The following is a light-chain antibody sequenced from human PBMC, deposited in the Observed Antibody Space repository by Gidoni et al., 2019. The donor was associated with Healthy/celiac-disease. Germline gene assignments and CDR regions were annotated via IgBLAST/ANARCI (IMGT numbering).Light chain of an antibody. V-gene: IGLV3-21*02. CDR3: QLMDSSSDSVI. CDR1: NIGSKS. J-gene: IGLJ2*01. CDR2: DDN. Sequence: SYVLATPPSVSVAPGQTARITCGGNNIGSKSGPWYQQKPGQAPVLVVYDDNDRPSEIPDRFSGSNSGTTATLTISRFEAVDEADYYCQLMDSSSDSVIVGGGTKLTVL.